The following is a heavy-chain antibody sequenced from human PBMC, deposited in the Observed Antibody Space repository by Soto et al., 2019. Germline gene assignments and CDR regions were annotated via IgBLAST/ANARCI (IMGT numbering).Heavy chain of an antibody. CDR1: GGTFSSYA. Sequence: SVKVSCKASGGTFSSYAISWVRQAPGQGLEWMGGIIPIFGTANYAQKFQGRVTITADESTSTAYMELSSLRSEDTAVYYCARAPIVVVTATGNWFDPWGQGTLVTVSS. V-gene: IGHV1-69*13. D-gene: IGHD2-21*02. CDR3: ARAPIVVVTATGNWFDP. J-gene: IGHJ5*02. CDR2: IIPIFGTA.